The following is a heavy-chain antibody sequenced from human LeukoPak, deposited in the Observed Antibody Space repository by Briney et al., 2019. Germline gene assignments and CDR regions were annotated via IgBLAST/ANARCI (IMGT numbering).Heavy chain of an antibody. CDR3: ARDRDWNSGFDY. Sequence: GGSLRLSCAASGFAFSSYRMNWVRQAPGKGLEWVSSISSSSSYIYYADLVKGRFTISRDNARKSLYLQMNSLRAEDTAVYYCARDRDWNSGFDYWGQGTPVTVSS. V-gene: IGHV3-21*01. J-gene: IGHJ4*02. CDR1: GFAFSSYR. CDR2: ISSSSSYI. D-gene: IGHD1-7*01.